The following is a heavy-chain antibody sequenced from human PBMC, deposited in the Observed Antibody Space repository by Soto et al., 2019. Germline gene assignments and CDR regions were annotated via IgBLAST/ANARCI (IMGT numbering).Heavy chain of an antibody. CDR3: TRIWFAEGAFDY. J-gene: IGHJ4*01. D-gene: IGHD3-10*01. CDR2: IRSKAYGGTT. Sequence: PGGSVSLSCTASGFTFGDYAMSWVRQASGKGLEWVGFIRSKAYGGTTEYAASVKGRFTISRDDSKSIAYLQMNSLKTEDTAVYYCTRIWFAEGAFDYWGPGTLVTVSS. V-gene: IGHV3-49*04. CDR1: GFTFGDYA.